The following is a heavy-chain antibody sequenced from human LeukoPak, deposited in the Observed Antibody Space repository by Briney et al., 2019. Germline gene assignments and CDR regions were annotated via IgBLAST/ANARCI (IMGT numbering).Heavy chain of an antibody. CDR3: ARDRQQMVPWYYYYMDV. CDR1: GCSISSYY. Sequence: PSETLPLTCTVSGCSISSYYWRWIRQPAGKGLEWIGRIYTSGSTNYNPSLKSRVTMSVDTSKNQFSLKLSSVTAADTAVYYCARDRQQMVPWYYYYMDVWGKGTTVTVSS. CDR2: IYTSGST. D-gene: IGHD6-13*01. V-gene: IGHV4-4*07. J-gene: IGHJ6*03.